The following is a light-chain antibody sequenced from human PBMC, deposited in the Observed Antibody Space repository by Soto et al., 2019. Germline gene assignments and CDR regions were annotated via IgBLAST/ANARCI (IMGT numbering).Light chain of an antibody. CDR3: TSYTSSITYV. CDR1: SSDVGGYNF. CDR2: DVT. V-gene: IGLV2-14*03. Sequence: QSVLTQPASVSGSPGQSITISCTGTSSDVGGYNFVSWYQHHPGKAPKLIIYDVTNRPSGISNRFSGSKSGNTASLPISGLQAEDEADYYCTSYTSSITYVFGTGTKLTVL. J-gene: IGLJ1*01.